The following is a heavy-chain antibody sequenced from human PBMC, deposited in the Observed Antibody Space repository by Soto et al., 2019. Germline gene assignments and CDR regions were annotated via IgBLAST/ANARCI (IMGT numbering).Heavy chain of an antibody. D-gene: IGHD6-19*01. CDR2: ISGSGDST. J-gene: IGHJ4*02. Sequence: EVQLLESGGGLVQPGGSLRLSCAASGFTFSSYAMSWVRQAPGKGLEWVSVISGSGDSTYYADSVKGRFTISRDNSKNTLYLHMNSLSAEDTAVYYCARRTSGWYLDYWGQGTLVTVSS. CDR1: GFTFSSYA. CDR3: ARRTSGWYLDY. V-gene: IGHV3-23*01.